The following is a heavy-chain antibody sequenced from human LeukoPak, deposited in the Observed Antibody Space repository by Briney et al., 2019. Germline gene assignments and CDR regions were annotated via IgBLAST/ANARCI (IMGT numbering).Heavy chain of an antibody. CDR2: INPNSGGT. V-gene: IGHV1-2*02. Sequence: ASVKVSCKASGYTFTGYYMHWVRQAPGQGLEWMGWINPNSGGTNYAQKFQGRVTMTRDTSISTAYMELSRLRSDDTAVYYCARGGGDYGSQTRLTNNYFGYWGQGTLVTVSS. CDR3: ARGGGDYGSQTRLTNNYFGY. D-gene: IGHD4-17*01. J-gene: IGHJ4*02. CDR1: GYTFTGYY.